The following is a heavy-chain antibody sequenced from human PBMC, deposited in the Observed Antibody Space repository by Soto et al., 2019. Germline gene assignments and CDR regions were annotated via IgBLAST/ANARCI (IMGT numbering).Heavy chain of an antibody. CDR3: AKEGHYYDILTGYRSYYGMDV. CDR2: FGNGGDI. CDR1: GFTFRDNS. Sequence: PGGSLRLSCVISGFTFRDNSILWVRQAPGKGLEWVSFFGNGGDIFYAESVRGRFTISRDYAKNSVDLQMNSLRAEDTAVYYCAKEGHYYDILTGYRSYYGMDVWGQGTTVTAP. J-gene: IGHJ6*02. V-gene: IGHV3-21*01. D-gene: IGHD3-9*01.